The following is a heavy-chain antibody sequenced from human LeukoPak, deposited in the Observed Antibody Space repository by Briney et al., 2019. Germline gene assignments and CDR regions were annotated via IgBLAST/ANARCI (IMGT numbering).Heavy chain of an antibody. D-gene: IGHD6-19*01. CDR1: GGSISRAGYY. J-gene: IGHJ4*02. Sequence: SETLSLTCTVFGGSISRAGYYWGWICQHPGKGLEWIAYIHYSGSTYFNPSLKSRVSLSVDTSGSQFSLRLRSVTAADTAVYYCASATVAGTHFEDWGPGTLGSVSS. CDR2: IHYSGST. V-gene: IGHV4-31*03. CDR3: ASATVAGTHFED.